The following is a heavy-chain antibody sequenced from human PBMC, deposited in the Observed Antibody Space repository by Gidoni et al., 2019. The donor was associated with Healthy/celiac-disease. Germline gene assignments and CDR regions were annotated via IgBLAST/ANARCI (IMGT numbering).Heavy chain of an antibody. CDR3: ARDLEQLVRGYYYYGMDV. Sequence: QVQLVQSGAEVKKPGASVKVSRKASGYTFTSYYMHWVRQAPGQGFEWMGIINPSGGSTSYAQEFQGRVTMTRDTSTSTVYMELSSLRSEDTAVYYCARDLEQLVRGYYYYGMDVWGQGTTVTVSS. CDR2: INPSGGST. CDR1: GYTFTSYY. J-gene: IGHJ6*02. V-gene: IGHV1-46*01. D-gene: IGHD6-6*01.